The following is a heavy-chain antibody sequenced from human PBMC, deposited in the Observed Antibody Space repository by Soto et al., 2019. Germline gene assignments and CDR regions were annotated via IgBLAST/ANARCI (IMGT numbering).Heavy chain of an antibody. Sequence: EVQLLESGGALVQPGGSLRLSCEVSGFTLSSYAMSWVRQAPGKGLEWVSDLSGSGTITYYADSVKGRFTISRDNSKNTLYVQMNSLRAEDTAIYYCVKSRHSIAVARHFEYWGQGTLVTVSS. D-gene: IGHD6-19*01. CDR3: VKSRHSIAVARHFEY. V-gene: IGHV3-23*01. J-gene: IGHJ4*02. CDR1: GFTLSSYA. CDR2: LSGSGTIT.